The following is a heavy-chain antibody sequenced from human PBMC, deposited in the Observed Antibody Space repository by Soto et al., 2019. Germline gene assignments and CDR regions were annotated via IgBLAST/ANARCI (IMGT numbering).Heavy chain of an antibody. CDR1: GYTFTGYY. D-gene: IGHD3-9*01. V-gene: IGHV1-2*04. Sequence: ASVKVSCKASGYTFTGYYMHWVRQAPGQGLEWMGWINPNSGGTNYAQKFQGWVTMTRDTSISTAYMELSRLRSDDTAVYYCALGRVGYYDILTGFSPLDYWGQGTLVTVSS. CDR3: ALGRVGYYDILTGFSPLDY. CDR2: INPNSGGT. J-gene: IGHJ4*02.